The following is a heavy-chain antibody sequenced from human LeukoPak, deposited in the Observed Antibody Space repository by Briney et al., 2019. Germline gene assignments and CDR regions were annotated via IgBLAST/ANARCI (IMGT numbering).Heavy chain of an antibody. J-gene: IGHJ4*02. CDR3: ARGAGWYEY. Sequence: SETLSLTCTVSGGSISSYYWSWIRQPPGEGLEWIAYIYYSGTTNYNPSLKGRVTISVDTSKNQFSLEVNSVTAADTAVYYCARGAGWYEYWGQGTLVTVSS. CDR1: GGSISSYY. D-gene: IGHD6-19*01. CDR2: IYYSGTT. V-gene: IGHV4-59*01.